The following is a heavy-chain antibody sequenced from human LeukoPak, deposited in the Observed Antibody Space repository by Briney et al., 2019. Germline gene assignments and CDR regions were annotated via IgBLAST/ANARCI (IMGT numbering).Heavy chain of an antibody. CDR3: AKEQGSYGYGYFDY. D-gene: IGHD5-18*01. Sequence: GGSLRLSYAASGFTFDDYTMHWVRQAPGKGLEWVSLISWDGGSTYYADSVKGRFTISGDNSKNSLYLQMNSLRTEDTALYYCAKEQGSYGYGYFDYWGQGTLVTVSS. V-gene: IGHV3-43*01. J-gene: IGHJ4*02. CDR2: ISWDGGST. CDR1: GFTFDDYT.